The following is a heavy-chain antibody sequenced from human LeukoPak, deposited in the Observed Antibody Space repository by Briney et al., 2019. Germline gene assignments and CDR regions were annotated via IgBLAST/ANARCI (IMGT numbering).Heavy chain of an antibody. CDR2: ISVGSSSI. CDR1: GFTFSSYR. CDR3: ARATYGDYSPLDH. D-gene: IGHD4-17*01. Sequence: TGGSLRLSWAATGFTFSSYRMNWVRQAPGKGLEWVSCISVGSSSINYADSVKGRFTISRDNAKNSLYLQMNSLRAEDTAVYYCARATYGDYSPLDHWGQGTQVTVSS. J-gene: IGHJ4*02. V-gene: IGHV3-21*01.